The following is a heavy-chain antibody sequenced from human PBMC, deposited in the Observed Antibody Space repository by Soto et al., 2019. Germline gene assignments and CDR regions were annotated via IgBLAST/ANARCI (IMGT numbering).Heavy chain of an antibody. V-gene: IGHV3-74*01. Sequence: GGSLRLSCAASGFTFSIYWMHWVRQVPGKGLVWVSRINSDGSTTTYADSVKGRFTISRDNAKNTVYLQMNSLRDEDTAVYYCTRDLTGLVFDYWGQGTLVTVSS. CDR3: TRDLTGLVFDY. J-gene: IGHJ4*02. D-gene: IGHD3-16*01. CDR2: INSDGSTT. CDR1: GFTFSIYW.